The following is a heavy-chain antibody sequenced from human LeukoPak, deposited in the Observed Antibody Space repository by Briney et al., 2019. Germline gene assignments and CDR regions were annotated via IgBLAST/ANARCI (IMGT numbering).Heavy chain of an antibody. D-gene: IGHD2-2*01. Sequence: GESLKISCKGSGYSFTSYWIGWVRQMPGKGLEWMGIIYPGDSDTRYSPSFQGQVTISADKSISTAYLQWSSLKASDTAMYYCARQYEGVVPAPMPSIVGAPDAFDIWGQGTMVTVSS. J-gene: IGHJ3*02. V-gene: IGHV5-51*01. CDR2: IYPGDSDT. CDR3: ARQYEGVVPAPMPSIVGAPDAFDI. CDR1: GYSFTSYW.